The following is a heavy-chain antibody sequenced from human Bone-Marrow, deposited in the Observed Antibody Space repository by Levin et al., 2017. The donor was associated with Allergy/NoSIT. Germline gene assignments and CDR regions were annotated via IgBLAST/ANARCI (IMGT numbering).Heavy chain of an antibody. J-gene: IGHJ6*02. V-gene: IGHV3-7*01. CDR2: IKQDGSEK. CDR1: GFTFSSYW. Sequence: LSLTCAASGFTFSSYWMSWVRQAPGKGLEWVANIKQDGSEKFYVDSVKGRFTLSRDNAKNSLYLQMNSLRVEDTAVYYCARDWRRAGYTYGYFYYAGMDVWGQGTMVTVSS. D-gene: IGHD5-18*01. CDR3: ARDWRRAGYTYGYFYYAGMDV.